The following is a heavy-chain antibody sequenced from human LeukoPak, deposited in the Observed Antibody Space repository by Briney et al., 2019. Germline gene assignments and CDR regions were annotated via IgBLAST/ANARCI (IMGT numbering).Heavy chain of an antibody. V-gene: IGHV3-9*01. CDR2: ISWNSGSI. J-gene: IGHJ4*02. Sequence: PGRSLRLSCAASGFTFDDYAMHWVRQAPGKGLEWVSGISWNSGSIGYADSVKGRFTISRDNANNSLYLQMNSLRADDTAVYYCARDLGARGYWGRGILVTVSS. CDR1: GFTFDDYA. D-gene: IGHD3-16*01. CDR3: ARDLGARGY.